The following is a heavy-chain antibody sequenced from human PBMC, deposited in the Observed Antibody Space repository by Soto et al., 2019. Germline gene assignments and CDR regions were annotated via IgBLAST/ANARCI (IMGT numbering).Heavy chain of an antibody. V-gene: IGHV4-39*01. Sequence: QLQLQESGPGLVKPSETLSLTCTVSGGSISSSSYYWGWIRQPPGKGLEWIGSIYYSGSTYYNPSLNRRVPTSVDTPKHQFPLKLSSVTAADTAVYSCASLSSWYRLDFWGQGTLVTVSS. CDR3: ASLSSWYRLDF. J-gene: IGHJ4*02. D-gene: IGHD6-13*01. CDR2: IYYSGST. CDR1: GGSISSSSYY.